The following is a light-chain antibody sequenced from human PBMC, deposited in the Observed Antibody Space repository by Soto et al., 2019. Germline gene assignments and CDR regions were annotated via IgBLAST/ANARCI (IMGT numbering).Light chain of an antibody. J-gene: IGKJ3*01. CDR1: QSVSSTY. CDR2: GAT. V-gene: IGKV3-20*01. CDR3: QQFGDSLT. Sequence: EIVLTQSPATLSLSPGDRATLSCRASQSVSSTYLVWYQQKPGQAPRLLIYGATSRASGIPDRFSGSGSGTDFTLTISRLEPEDFAVYYCQQFGDSLTFGPGTKVD.